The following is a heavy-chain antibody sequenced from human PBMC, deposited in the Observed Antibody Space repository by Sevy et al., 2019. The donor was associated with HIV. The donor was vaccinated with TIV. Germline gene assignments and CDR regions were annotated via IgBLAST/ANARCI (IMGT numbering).Heavy chain of an antibody. CDR2: ISYDGSNK. V-gene: IGHV3-30*18. CDR3: SKDLAVAGTEGTGYYYYYGMDV. CDR1: GFTFSSYG. D-gene: IGHD6-19*01. Sequence: GGSLRLSCAASGFTFSSYGMHWVRQAPGKGLEWVAVISYDGSNKYYAGSVKGRFTISRDNYKNTRYLKMNRLRAEDTDLYYCSKDLAVAGTEGTGYYYYYGMDVWGQGTTVTVSS. J-gene: IGHJ6*02.